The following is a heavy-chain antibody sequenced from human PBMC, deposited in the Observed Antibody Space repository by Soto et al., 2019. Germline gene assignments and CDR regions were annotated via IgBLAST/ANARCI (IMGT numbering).Heavy chain of an antibody. D-gene: IGHD3-9*01. CDR2: INHSGST. Sequence: ETLSLTCAVYGGSFSGYYWSWIRQPPGKGLEWIGEINHSGSTNYNPSLKSRVTISVDTSKNQFSLKLSSVTAADTAVYYCARGPYGLLRYFGPTYFDYWGQGTLVTVSS. J-gene: IGHJ4*02. CDR1: GGSFSGYY. CDR3: ARGPYGLLRYFGPTYFDY. V-gene: IGHV4-34*01.